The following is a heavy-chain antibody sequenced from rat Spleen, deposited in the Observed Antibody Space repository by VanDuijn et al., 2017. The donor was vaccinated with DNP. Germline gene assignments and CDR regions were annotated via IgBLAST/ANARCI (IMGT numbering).Heavy chain of an antibody. V-gene: IGHV3-1*01. CDR2: ISYSGTT. Sequence: EVQLQESGPGLVKPSQSLSLTCSVTGYSITNNYWGWIRKFPGNKMEWMAYISYSGTTGYNPSLKSRISITRDTSKNQFFLQLNSVTTEDTATYYCARSRGDYSSYIPFDYWGQGVVVTVSS. D-gene: IGHD1-2*01. CDR1: GYSITNNY. CDR3: ARSRGDYSSYIPFDY. J-gene: IGHJ2*01.